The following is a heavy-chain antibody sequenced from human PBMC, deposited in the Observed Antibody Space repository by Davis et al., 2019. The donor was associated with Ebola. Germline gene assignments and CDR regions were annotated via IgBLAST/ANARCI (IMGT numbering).Heavy chain of an antibody. CDR1: GFTFSDYY. D-gene: IGHD6-13*01. V-gene: IGHV3-23*01. Sequence: GESLKISCAASGFTFSDYYMSWIRQAPGKGLEWVSGISGSGYTTYYADSVRGRFTISRDNSKSTLYLQMSSLRDEDTAVYYCAKQGSWNYWDWGQGTLLTVSS. CDR2: ISGSGYTT. J-gene: IGHJ4*02. CDR3: AKQGSWNYWD.